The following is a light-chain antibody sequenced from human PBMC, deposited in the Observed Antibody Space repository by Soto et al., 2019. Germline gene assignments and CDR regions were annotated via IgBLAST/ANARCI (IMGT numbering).Light chain of an antibody. CDR3: QQYDRGPLA. J-gene: IGKJ4*01. CDR2: GTS. CDR1: QSVRSH. Sequence: EMVMTQSPATLSVSPGERATLSCTASQSVRSHIAWYQQKGGQPPRLLMYGTSTRATGTPARFSGSGSETEFTLTISSLQSEDVAVYYCQQYDRGPLAFGGGTKVDIK. V-gene: IGKV3-15*01.